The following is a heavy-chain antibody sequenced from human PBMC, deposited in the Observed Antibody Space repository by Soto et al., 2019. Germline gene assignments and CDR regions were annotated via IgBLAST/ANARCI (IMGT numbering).Heavy chain of an antibody. J-gene: IGHJ6*02. CDR2: MNPNSGNT. Sequence: GASVKVSCKASGYTFTSYDINWVRQATGQGLEWMGWMNPNSGNTGYAQKFQGRVTMTRNTSISTAYMELSSLRSEDTAVYYCARVMDSSGYYRYYYYGMDVWGQGTTVTVSS. CDR3: ARVMDSSGYYRYYYYGMDV. D-gene: IGHD3-22*01. CDR1: GYTFTSYD. V-gene: IGHV1-8*01.